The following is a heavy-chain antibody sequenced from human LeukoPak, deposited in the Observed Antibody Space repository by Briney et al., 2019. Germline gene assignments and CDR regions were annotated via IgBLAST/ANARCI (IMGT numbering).Heavy chain of an antibody. D-gene: IGHD3-9*01. CDR1: GFTLSSYW. Sequence: GGSLRLSCAASGFTLSSYWMHWVRQAPGEGLVWLSRMNSDGSSTRYADSVKGRFTISRDNAKNTLYLQKNSLRVDDTAVYYCANLIGLDVWGQGTTVTVSS. CDR2: MNSDGSST. V-gene: IGHV3-74*01. CDR3: ANLIGLDV. J-gene: IGHJ6*02.